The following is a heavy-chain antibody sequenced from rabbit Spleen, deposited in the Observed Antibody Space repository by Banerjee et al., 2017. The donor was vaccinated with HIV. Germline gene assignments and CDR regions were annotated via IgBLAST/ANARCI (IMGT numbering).Heavy chain of an antibody. Sequence: QEQLVESGGGLVQPEGSLTLTCTASGFSFSSGYDMCWVRQAPGKGLEWIGYIYSAIHYTYYASWAKGRFTISKTSSTTVTLQMTSLTAADTATYFCARDLAGAIGWNFYLWGQGTLVTVS. CDR1: GFSFSSGYD. V-gene: IGHV1S45*01. CDR3: ARDLAGAIGWNFYL. D-gene: IGHD4-1*01. CDR2: IYSAIHYT. J-gene: IGHJ4*01.